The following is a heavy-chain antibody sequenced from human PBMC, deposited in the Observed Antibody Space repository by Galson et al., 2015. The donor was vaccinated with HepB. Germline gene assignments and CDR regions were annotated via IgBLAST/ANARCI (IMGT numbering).Heavy chain of an antibody. CDR1: GFTFSSYA. V-gene: IGHV3-30-3*01. CDR3: ARAPGGGVNYYGSGSPNDY. CDR2: ISYDGNKK. D-gene: IGHD3-10*01. Sequence: SLRLSCAASGFTFSSYALHWVRQAPGKGLEWVAVISYDGNKKFYADSVKGRFTISRDNSKNTLDLQINSLRVEDTAVYYCARAPGGGVNYYGSGSPNDYWGQGTLVTVAS. J-gene: IGHJ4*02.